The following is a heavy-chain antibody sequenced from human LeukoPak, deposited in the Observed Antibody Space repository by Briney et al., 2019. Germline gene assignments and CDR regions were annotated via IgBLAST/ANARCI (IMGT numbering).Heavy chain of an antibody. CDR1: GFSSSDYY. J-gene: IGHJ4*02. D-gene: IGHD3-9*01. V-gene: IGHV3-11*01. CDR3: ARLYDILTGYHYYFDY. Sequence: GGSLRLSCAASGFSSSDYYMSWIRQAPGKGLEWISYIVSSGDTIYYADSVKGRFTISRDNTKNSLYLQMNSLRAEDTAVYYCARLYDILTGYHYYFDYWGQGTLVTVSS. CDR2: IVSSGDTI.